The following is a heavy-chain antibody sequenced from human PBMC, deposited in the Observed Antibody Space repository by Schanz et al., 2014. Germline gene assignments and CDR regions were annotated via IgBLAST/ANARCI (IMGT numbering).Heavy chain of an antibody. CDR1: GFTFSSYG. Sequence: QVQLVESGGGVVQPGGSLRLSCAASGFTFSSYGMHWVRQAPGKGLEWVTFIRFDGSDKYYADSVKGRFSVSRDNSKNTLYLQMNSLRAEDTAVYYCARDQGTGDLPILRPAYGMDVWGQGTTVTVSS. V-gene: IGHV3-30*02. CDR2: IRFDGSDK. J-gene: IGHJ6*02. CDR3: ARDQGTGDLPILRPAYGMDV. D-gene: IGHD7-27*01.